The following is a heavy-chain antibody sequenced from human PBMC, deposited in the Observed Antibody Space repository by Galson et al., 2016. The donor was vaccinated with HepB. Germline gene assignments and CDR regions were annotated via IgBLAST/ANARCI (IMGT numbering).Heavy chain of an antibody. Sequence: ETLSLTCTISGGSFSTYYWSWIRQPPGKGLEWIGCIYYSGSTNYNPSLKSRVTISVDTSMNQFSLKLSSVTAADTAVYYCARTEPSSGFRYWGQGTLVTVSS. J-gene: IGHJ4*02. CDR2: IYYSGST. D-gene: IGHD3-22*01. CDR3: ARTEPSSGFRY. CDR1: GGSFSTYY. V-gene: IGHV4-59*08.